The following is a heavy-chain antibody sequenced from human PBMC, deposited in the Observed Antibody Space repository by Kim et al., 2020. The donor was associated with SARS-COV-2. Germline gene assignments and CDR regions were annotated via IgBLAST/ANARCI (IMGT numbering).Heavy chain of an antibody. CDR3: AALDTANKGGY. Sequence: HVDSVKGRFTIPRDNAKKSLYLQMNPLRAEDTAVYYCAALDTANKGGYWGQGTLVTVSS. D-gene: IGHD5-18*01. V-gene: IGHV3-7*01. J-gene: IGHJ4*02.